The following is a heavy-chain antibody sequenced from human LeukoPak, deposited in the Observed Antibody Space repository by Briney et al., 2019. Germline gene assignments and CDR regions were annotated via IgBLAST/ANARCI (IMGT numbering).Heavy chain of an antibody. D-gene: IGHD1-26*01. CDR3: ARSGYSGSSEFDY. J-gene: IGHJ4*02. Sequence: GGSLRLSCAASGFTFSSYWMHWVRQDPGKGIVWVSRINSDGSSTSYADSVKGRFTISRDNAKNTLYLQMNSLRAEDTAVYYCARSGYSGSSEFDYWGQGTLVTVSS. V-gene: IGHV3-74*01. CDR2: INSDGSST. CDR1: GFTFSSYW.